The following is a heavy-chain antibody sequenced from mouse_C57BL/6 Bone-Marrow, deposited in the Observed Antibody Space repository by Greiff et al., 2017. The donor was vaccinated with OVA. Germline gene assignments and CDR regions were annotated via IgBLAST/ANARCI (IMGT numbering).Heavy chain of an antibody. D-gene: IGHD4-1*01. CDR3: ARWDWDWYFDV. Sequence: QVQLQQPGAELVRPGTSVKLSCKASGYTFTSYWMHWVKQRPGQGLEWIGVIDPSDSYTNYNQKFKGKATLTVDTSSSTASMQLSSLTSEDSAVYYCARWDWDWYFDVWGTGTTVTVSS. V-gene: IGHV1-59*01. J-gene: IGHJ1*03. CDR2: IDPSDSYT. CDR1: GYTFTSYW.